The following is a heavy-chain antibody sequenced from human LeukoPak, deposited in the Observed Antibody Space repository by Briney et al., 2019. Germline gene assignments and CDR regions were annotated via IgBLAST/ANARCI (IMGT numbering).Heavy chain of an antibody. Sequence: ASVKVSCKASGYTFTSYDINWVRQATGQGLEWMGWMNPNSGNTGYAQKFQGRVTMTRNTSISTAYMELSSLRSEDTAVYYCARSPSGSYRGANWFDPWGQGTLVTVSS. V-gene: IGHV1-8*01. D-gene: IGHD1-26*01. CDR1: GYTFTSYD. CDR2: MNPNSGNT. CDR3: ARSPSGSYRGANWFDP. J-gene: IGHJ5*02.